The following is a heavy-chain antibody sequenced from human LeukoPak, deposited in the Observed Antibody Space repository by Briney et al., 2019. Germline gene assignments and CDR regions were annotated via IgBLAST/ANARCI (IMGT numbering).Heavy chain of an antibody. J-gene: IGHJ6*02. Sequence: GESLKITCKGSGYSFTSYWIGWVRPMPGKGLEWMGIIYPGDSDTTYSPSFQGQVTISADKSISTAYLQWSSLKASDTAMYYCARRDGYCSSTSCYADYYYGMDVWGQGTAVTVSS. CDR2: IYPGDSDT. CDR3: ARRDGYCSSTSCYADYYYGMDV. D-gene: IGHD2-2*01. V-gene: IGHV5-51*01. CDR1: GYSFTSYW.